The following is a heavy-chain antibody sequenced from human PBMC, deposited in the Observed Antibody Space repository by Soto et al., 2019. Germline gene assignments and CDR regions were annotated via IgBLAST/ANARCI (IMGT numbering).Heavy chain of an antibody. Sequence: PSETLSLTCAVSGGSISSVCYYRTWIRQHPGKGLEWIGYNYYSGITYYNPSLKSRVTISLDTSKNQFSLKLSSVTAADTAVYYCARGSSIAGLYYGMDVWGQGTTVTVSS. CDR2: NYYSGIT. CDR3: ARGSSIAGLYYGMDV. D-gene: IGHD6-6*01. J-gene: IGHJ6*02. CDR1: GGSISSVCYY. V-gene: IGHV4-31*11.